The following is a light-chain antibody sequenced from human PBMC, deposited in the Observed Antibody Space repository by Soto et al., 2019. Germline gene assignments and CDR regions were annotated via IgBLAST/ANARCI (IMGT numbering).Light chain of an antibody. CDR2: TAG. V-gene: IGLV1-44*01. Sequence: QSVLTQPLSVSASRGQRVTISCSGGSSNIGSNTVAWYQHLPGTAPPRLIFTAGQRPSGVPGRFSGSKSGTSASLAISGLQSEDEGDYYCSAWDNSLNGYVFGPGTKLTVL. CDR1: SSNIGSNT. CDR3: SAWDNSLNGYV. J-gene: IGLJ1*01.